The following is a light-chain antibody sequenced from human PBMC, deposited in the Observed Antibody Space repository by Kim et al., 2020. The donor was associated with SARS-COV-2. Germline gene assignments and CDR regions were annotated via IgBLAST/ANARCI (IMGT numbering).Light chain of an antibody. J-gene: IGKJ1*01. CDR1: QTISATY. V-gene: IGKV3-20*01. Sequence: SPGERATLSCRASQTISATYLAWYQQKPGQAPRLLIYGASTRATGIPDRFSGSGPGTDFTLTISRLEPEDFAVYYCQQYSRSPWTFGQGTKVDIK. CDR3: QQYSRSPWT. CDR2: GAS.